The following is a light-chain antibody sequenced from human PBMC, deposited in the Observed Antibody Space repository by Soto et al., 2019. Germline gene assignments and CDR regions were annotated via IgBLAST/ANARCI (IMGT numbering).Light chain of an antibody. Sequence: DIQMTQSPSPLSASVGDRVIITCRCSQSISDYLAWYQQKPGKAPKLLIYDASNLESGVPSTFSGSGSGTEFTLTISSLQPEDFAAYYCQQSYNTLLYTFGQGTKVDIK. CDR1: QSISDY. CDR2: DAS. J-gene: IGKJ2*01. CDR3: QQSYNTLLYT. V-gene: IGKV1-5*01.